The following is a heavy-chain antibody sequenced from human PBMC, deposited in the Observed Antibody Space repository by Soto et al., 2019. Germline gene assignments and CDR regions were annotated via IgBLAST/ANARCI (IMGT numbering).Heavy chain of an antibody. D-gene: IGHD6-13*01. Sequence: ASVKVSGKASGYTFTSYGGSWVRQAPGQGLEWMGWISAYNGNTNYAQKLQGRVTMTTDTSTSTAYMELRSLRSDDTAVYYCARDVPPSSWYYPYFGYWGQRPLVTVSS. CDR2: ISAYNGNT. J-gene: IGHJ4*02. V-gene: IGHV1-18*01. CDR3: ARDVPPSSWYYPYFGY. CDR1: GYTFTSYG.